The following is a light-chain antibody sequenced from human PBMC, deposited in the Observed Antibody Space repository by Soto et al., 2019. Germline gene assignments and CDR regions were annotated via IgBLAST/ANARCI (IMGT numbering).Light chain of an antibody. CDR2: GAS. J-gene: IGKJ2*01. CDR3: QQYNTWPRT. Sequence: EIVMTQSPDTLSVSPGERATLSCRASQSVSNNLAWYQQIPGQAPRLLIYGASTRATGIPARFSGSGSGTDFTLTISSLQSEDFAVYYCQQYNTWPRTFGQGTKLEI. V-gene: IGKV3-15*01. CDR1: QSVSNN.